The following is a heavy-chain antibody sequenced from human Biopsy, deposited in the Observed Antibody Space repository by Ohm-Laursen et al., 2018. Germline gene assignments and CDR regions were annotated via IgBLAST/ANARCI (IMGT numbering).Heavy chain of an antibody. J-gene: IGHJ6*02. Sequence: SSVKVSCKASGGTFSNYAISWVRQAPGEGLEWMGGIIAVSGLVNYAPKFQGRVSITADKSTTTAYMELTNLRSEDTAVYYCAREGAFGDTDAYYGLDVWGLGTTVTVSS. V-gene: IGHV1-69*17. CDR3: AREGAFGDTDAYYGLDV. D-gene: IGHD3-16*01. CDR2: IIAVSGLV. CDR1: GGTFSNYA.